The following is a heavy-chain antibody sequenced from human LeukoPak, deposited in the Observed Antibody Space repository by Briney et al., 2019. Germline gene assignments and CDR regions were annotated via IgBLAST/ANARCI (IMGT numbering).Heavy chain of an antibody. CDR1: DGSFSGYY. CDR2: INHSGST. D-gene: IGHD5-18*01. CDR3: ARDEGWIQLFF. Sequence: SETLSLTCAVYDGSFSGYYWSWIRQPPGKGLEWIGEINHSGSTNYNPSLKSRVTISLDTSKSQFSLKVRYVTAADTAVYYCARDEGWIQLFFRGQGTLVTVSS. J-gene: IGHJ4*02. V-gene: IGHV4-34*01.